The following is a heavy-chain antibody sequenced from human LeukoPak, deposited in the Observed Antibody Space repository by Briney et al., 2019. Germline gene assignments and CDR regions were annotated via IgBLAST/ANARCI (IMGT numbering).Heavy chain of an antibody. CDR3: ARTYGRGSLDY. Sequence: GGSLRLSCAASGVTFSSYAMSWVRQAPGKGLEWVAKVKPDGSEKGYVDSVKGRFTISRDNAKNSLYLQMNSLRAEDTAVYYCARTYGRGSLDYGGQGTLVTVSS. V-gene: IGHV3-7*01. J-gene: IGHJ4*02. CDR1: GVTFSSYA. CDR2: VKPDGSEK. D-gene: IGHD4-17*01.